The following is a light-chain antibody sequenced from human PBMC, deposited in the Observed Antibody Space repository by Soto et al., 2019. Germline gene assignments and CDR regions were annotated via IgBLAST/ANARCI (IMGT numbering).Light chain of an antibody. Sequence: QSVLTQPPSASGTPGQRVTISCSGSSSNIGSDAVNWYQQLPGTAPKLLIYTNNQRPSGVSDRFSGSKSGTSASLAISGLQSEDEADYYCAAWDDSLNGWVFGGGTKLTVL. CDR1: SSNIGSDA. J-gene: IGLJ3*02. CDR2: TNN. V-gene: IGLV1-44*01. CDR3: AAWDDSLNGWV.